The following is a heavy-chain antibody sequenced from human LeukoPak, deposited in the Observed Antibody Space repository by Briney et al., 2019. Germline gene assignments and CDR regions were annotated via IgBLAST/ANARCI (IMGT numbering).Heavy chain of an antibody. CDR2: ISAYNGNT. CDR1: GYTFTSYG. V-gene: IGHV1-18*01. J-gene: IGHJ6*03. CDR3: ARDSTYGSGSYYNRGYYYYYMDV. Sequence: ASVKVSCKASGYTFTSYGISWVRQAPGQGLEWMGWISAYNGNTNYAQKLQGRVTMTTDTSTSTAYMELRSLRSDDTAVYYCARDSTYGSGSYYNRGYYYYYMDVWGKGTTVTVSS. D-gene: IGHD3-10*01.